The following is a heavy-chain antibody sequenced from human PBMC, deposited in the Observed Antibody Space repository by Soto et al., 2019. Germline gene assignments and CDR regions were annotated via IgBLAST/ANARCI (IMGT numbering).Heavy chain of an antibody. J-gene: IGHJ6*03. CDR1: GFTFDDYA. CDR3: AKGSCSGGSCYSYYYYMDV. D-gene: IGHD2-15*01. CDR2: ISWNSGSI. Sequence: GGSLRLSCAASGFTFDDYAMHWVRQAPGKGLEWVSGISWNSGSIGYADSVKGRFTISRDNAKNSLYLQMNSLRAEDTALYYCAKGSCSGGSCYSYYYYMDVWGKGTTVTVSS. V-gene: IGHV3-9*01.